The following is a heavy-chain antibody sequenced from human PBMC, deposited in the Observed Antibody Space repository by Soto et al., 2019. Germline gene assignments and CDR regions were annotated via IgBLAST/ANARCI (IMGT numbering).Heavy chain of an antibody. CDR3: ARVFSRFLGPPHGMDV. V-gene: IGHV1-18*01. Sequence: ASVKVSCKASGYTFTSYGISWVRRAPGQGLEWMGWISAYNGNTNYAQKLQGRVTMTTDTSTSTAYMELRSLRSGDTAVYYCARVFSRFLGPPHGMDVWGQGTTVTVSS. CDR2: ISAYNGNT. J-gene: IGHJ6*02. D-gene: IGHD1-20*01. CDR1: GYTFTSYG.